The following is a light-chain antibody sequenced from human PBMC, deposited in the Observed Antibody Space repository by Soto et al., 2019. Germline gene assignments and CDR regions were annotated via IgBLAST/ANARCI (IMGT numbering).Light chain of an antibody. CDR2: WAS. J-gene: IGKJ1*01. V-gene: IGKV4-1*01. Sequence: DVVMTQSPDSLAVSLGERVTINCKSSQSVFYSSNNKNCLAWYQQKPGQPPKLLIYWASTRGSGVPDRFSGSESGTDFTLTISSLQAEDVAVYYCQQYYTIPWTFGQGTKVEIK. CDR1: QSVFYSSNNKNC. CDR3: QQYYTIPWT.